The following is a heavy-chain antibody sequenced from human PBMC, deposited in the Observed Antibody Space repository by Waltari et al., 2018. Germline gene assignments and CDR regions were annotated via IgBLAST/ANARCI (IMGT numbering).Heavy chain of an antibody. D-gene: IGHD2-15*01. CDR2: INHSGSP. J-gene: IGHJ4*02. CDR3: AREVRYCSGGSCYYIDY. Sequence: QVQLQQWGAGLLKPSETLSLTCAVYGGSFSGYYWSWIRQPPGKGLEWIGEINHSGSPNYNPSLKSRVTISVDTSKNQFSLKLSSVTAADTAVYYCAREVRYCSGGSCYYIDYWGQGTLVTVSS. CDR1: GGSFSGYY. V-gene: IGHV4-34*01.